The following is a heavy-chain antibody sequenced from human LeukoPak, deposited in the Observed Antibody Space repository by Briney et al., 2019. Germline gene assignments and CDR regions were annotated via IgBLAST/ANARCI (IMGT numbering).Heavy chain of an antibody. J-gene: IGHJ5*02. CDR1: GFPFDDYT. CDR3: AKDGGSGWFINWFDP. D-gene: IGHD6-19*01. V-gene: IGHV3-43*01. CDR2: ISWDGGST. Sequence: GSLRLSCAASGFPFDDYTMHWVRQAPGKGLEWVSLISWDGGSTYYADSVKGRFTISRDNSKNSLYLQMNSLRTEDTALYYCAKDGGSGWFINWFDPWGQGTLSPSPQ.